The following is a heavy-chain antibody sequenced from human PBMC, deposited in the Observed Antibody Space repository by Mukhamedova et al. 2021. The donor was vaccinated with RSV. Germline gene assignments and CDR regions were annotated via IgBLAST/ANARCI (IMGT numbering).Heavy chain of an antibody. Sequence: GGSNKYYADSVKGRFTISRDNSKNTLYLQMNSLRAEDTAVYYCASAGYSSRWSFYYWGQGTLVTVSS. CDR3: ASAGYSSRWSFYY. CDR2: GGSNK. V-gene: IGHV3-30-3*01. D-gene: IGHD6-13*01. J-gene: IGHJ4*02.